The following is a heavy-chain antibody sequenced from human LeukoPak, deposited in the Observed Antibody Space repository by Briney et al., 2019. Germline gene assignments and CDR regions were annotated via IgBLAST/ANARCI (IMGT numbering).Heavy chain of an antibody. J-gene: IGHJ4*02. CDR3: ARGSTRADDY. Sequence: SETLSLTCTVSGASISSHYWSWIRQPPGKGLEWIGYVYHSGSTNYNPSLKSRVAISVDTSRNQVSLELSSLTAADTAVYYCARGSTRADDYWGQGTLVTVSS. CDR2: VYHSGST. D-gene: IGHD2/OR15-2a*01. CDR1: GASISSHY. V-gene: IGHV4-59*11.